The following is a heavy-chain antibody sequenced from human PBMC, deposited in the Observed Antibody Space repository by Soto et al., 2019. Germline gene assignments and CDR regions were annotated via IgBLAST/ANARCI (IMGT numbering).Heavy chain of an antibody. CDR2: ISGSGGST. V-gene: IGHV3-23*01. CDR1: GFTFSSYA. J-gene: IGHJ4*02. CDR3: AKELEGRTTVTTQKIFDY. Sequence: LRLSCAASGFTFSSYAMSWVRQAPGKGLEWVSAISGSGGSTYYADSVKGRFTISRDNSKNTLYLQMNSLRAEDTAVYYCAKELEGRTTVTTQKIFDYWGQGTLVTVS. D-gene: IGHD4-4*01.